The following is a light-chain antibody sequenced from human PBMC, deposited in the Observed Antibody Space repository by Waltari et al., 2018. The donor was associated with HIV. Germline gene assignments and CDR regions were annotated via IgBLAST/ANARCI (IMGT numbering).Light chain of an antibody. CDR2: DDS. CDR3: QVWDSSSDHRV. CDR1: NMGRKS. V-gene: IGLV3-21*02. Sequence: SYVLTQPPSVSVAPGQTARITCGGNNMGRKSVHWYQQKPGQAPVLVVYDDSDRPSGIPARFSGSNSGNTATLTISRVEAGDEADYYCQVWDSSSDHRVFGGGTKLTVL. J-gene: IGLJ3*02.